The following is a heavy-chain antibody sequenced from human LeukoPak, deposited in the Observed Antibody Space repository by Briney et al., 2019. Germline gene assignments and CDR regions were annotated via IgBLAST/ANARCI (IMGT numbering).Heavy chain of an antibody. CDR3: ARDQSGWYDSSGYLDY. CDR1: GFTFSSYG. D-gene: IGHD3-22*01. J-gene: IGHJ4*02. V-gene: IGHV3-33*01. Sequence: GGSLRLSCAASGFTFSSYGMHWVRQAPGKGLEWVAVIWYDGSNKYYADSVKGRFTISRDNSKNTLYLQMNSLRAEETAVYYCARDQSGWYDSSGYLDYWGQGTLATVSS. CDR2: IWYDGSNK.